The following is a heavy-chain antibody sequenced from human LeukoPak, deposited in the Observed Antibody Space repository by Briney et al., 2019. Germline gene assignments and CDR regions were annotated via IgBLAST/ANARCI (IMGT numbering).Heavy chain of an antibody. D-gene: IGHD3-10*01. CDR1: GFTFSSYA. CDR3: AKSGGLSGSGRLGMDV. Sequence: GGSLRLSCAAYGFTFSSYAMSWVRQAPGKGLEWVSAISGSGGSTYYADSVKGRFAISRDNSKNTLYLQMSSLRAEDAAVYYCAKSGGLSGSGRLGMDVWGQGTTVTVS. V-gene: IGHV3-23*01. J-gene: IGHJ6*02. CDR2: ISGSGGST.